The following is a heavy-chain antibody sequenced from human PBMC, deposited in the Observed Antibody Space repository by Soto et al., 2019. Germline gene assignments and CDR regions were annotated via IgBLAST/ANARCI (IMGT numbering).Heavy chain of an antibody. J-gene: IGHJ6*03. CDR1: SGSFRSYY. D-gene: IGHD6-13*01. CDR2: IYHTGST. Sequence: QVQLQESGPGLVKPSETLSVTCTVSSGSFRSYYWNWIRQPPGKGLEWIGYIYHTGSTNYNPSLKSRFSMSVDTSKNQFSLRLTSVTATDTAVYYCATNSQSAGISSSLTYYFYYMDVWGKGTTVTVSS. V-gene: IGHV4-59*08. CDR3: ATNSQSAGISSSLTYYFYYMDV.